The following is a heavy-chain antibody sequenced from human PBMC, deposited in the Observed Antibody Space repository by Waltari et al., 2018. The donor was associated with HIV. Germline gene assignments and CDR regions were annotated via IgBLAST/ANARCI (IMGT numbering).Heavy chain of an antibody. Sequence: QVQLVQSGAEVKKPGASVKVSCKSSGYTFTSYGISWVRQAPGHGLEWMGWISAYNGNTNYAQKLQGRVTMTTDTSTSTAYMELRSLRSDDTAVYYCARDTRYCSSTSCYAPPDYWGQGTLVTVSS. CDR2: ISAYNGNT. CDR3: ARDTRYCSSTSCYAPPDY. V-gene: IGHV1-18*01. CDR1: GYTFTSYG. D-gene: IGHD2-2*01. J-gene: IGHJ4*02.